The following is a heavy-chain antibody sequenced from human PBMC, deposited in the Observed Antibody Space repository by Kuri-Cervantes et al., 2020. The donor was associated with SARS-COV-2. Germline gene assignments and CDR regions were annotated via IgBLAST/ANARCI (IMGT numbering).Heavy chain of an antibody. D-gene: IGHD2-15*01. CDR2: IYYSGST. Sequence: SETLSLTCTVSGGSISSYYWSWIRQPPGKGLEWIGYIYYSGSTNYNPSLKSRVTISVDTSKNQFSLKLSSVTAADTAVYYCARHGYCSGGSCYSGSDWFDPWGQGILVTVSS. J-gene: IGHJ5*02. V-gene: IGHV4-59*08. CDR3: ARHGYCSGGSCYSGSDWFDP. CDR1: GGSISSYY.